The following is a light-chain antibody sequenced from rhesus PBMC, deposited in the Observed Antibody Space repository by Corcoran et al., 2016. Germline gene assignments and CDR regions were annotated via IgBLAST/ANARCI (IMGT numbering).Light chain of an antibody. CDR1: QGSSNV. V-gene: IGKV1-33*02. J-gene: IGKJ2*01. CDR2: AAS. Sequence: DIQMTQSPSSLFASVGATVTITCQESQGSSNVLAWYQQKPGKVRKLMIYAASTFQSGVPSRFSGSGCGTDFTLTISSLQPEGFATYYGQNDNGILDSFGQGTKVEIK. CDR3: QNDNGILDS.